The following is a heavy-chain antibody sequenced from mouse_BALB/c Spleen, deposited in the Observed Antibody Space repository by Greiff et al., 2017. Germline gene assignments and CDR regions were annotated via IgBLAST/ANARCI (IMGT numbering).Heavy chain of an antibody. CDR1: GYTFTSYY. V-gene: IGHV1S81*02. Sequence: VQLQQPGAELVKPGASVKLSCKASGYTFTSYYMYWVKQRPGQGLEWIGGINPSNGGTNFNEKFKSKATLTVDKSSSTAYMQLSSLTSEDSAVYYCTRGFTTGSDIDVWGAGTTVTVSS. CDR3: TRGFTTGSDIDV. CDR2: INPSNGGT. J-gene: IGHJ1*01. D-gene: IGHD1-1*01.